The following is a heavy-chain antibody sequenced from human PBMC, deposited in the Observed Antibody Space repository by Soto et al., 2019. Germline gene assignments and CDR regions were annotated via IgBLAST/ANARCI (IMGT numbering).Heavy chain of an antibody. V-gene: IGHV2-5*02. CDR1: GFSISTSGVG. Sequence: QITLKESGPTLVKPTQTLTLTCTFSGFSISTSGVGVAWIRQPPGMALEWLALIYWDGDERYSPFLQNRVTITTDTSKNQGVLTMTNMDPVDTATYYCAHKGGRGAAMDVWGQGTTVTVSS. CDR3: AHKGGRGAAMDV. D-gene: IGHD2-15*01. J-gene: IGHJ6*02. CDR2: IYWDGDE.